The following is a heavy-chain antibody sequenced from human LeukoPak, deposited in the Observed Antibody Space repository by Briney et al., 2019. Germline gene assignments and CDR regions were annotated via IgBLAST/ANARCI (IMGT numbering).Heavy chain of an antibody. J-gene: IGHJ6*02. CDR2: ISPEGSGT. CDR3: TRVQAGRSGLMDV. V-gene: IGHV3-74*03. CDR1: GXSLSGYW. Sequence: GGSLRLSCAASGXSLSGYWLHWVRQAPGQGLVWVSRISPEGSGTTYADSVKGRFTISRDTAKNTVYLQMNSLRDEDAAVYHCTRVQAGRSGLMDVWGRGTTVTVSS. D-gene: IGHD2-8*02.